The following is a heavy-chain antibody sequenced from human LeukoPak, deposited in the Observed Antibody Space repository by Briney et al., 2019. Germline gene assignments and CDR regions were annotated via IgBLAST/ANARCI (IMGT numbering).Heavy chain of an antibody. D-gene: IGHD2-2*01. CDR1: GFTFSNYA. CDR3: ARGEPGPAAPDHYFDY. J-gene: IGHJ4*02. V-gene: IGHV3-30-3*01. CDR2: ISYDGGTK. Sequence: PGGSLRLSCAASGFTFSNYAMHWVRQAPGKGLEWVAVISYDGGTKYYADSVKGRFTVSRDNSKNTLYLQMNSLRAEDTAVYYCARGEPGPAAPDHYFDYWGQGTLVTVSS.